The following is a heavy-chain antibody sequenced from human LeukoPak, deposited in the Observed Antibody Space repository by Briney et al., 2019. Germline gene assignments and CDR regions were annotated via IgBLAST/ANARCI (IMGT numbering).Heavy chain of an antibody. D-gene: IGHD2-21*01. V-gene: IGHV3-30*18. Sequence: PGRSLRLSCAASGFTFSTYGMHWVRQAPGKGLEWVAVISYDGSNEYYADSVKGRFTISRGNSKNTLYLQMSSLRAEDTAVYYCAKEFNRGLPDYWGQGTLVTVSS. CDR3: AKEFNRGLPDY. CDR2: ISYDGSNE. CDR1: GFTFSTYG. J-gene: IGHJ4*02.